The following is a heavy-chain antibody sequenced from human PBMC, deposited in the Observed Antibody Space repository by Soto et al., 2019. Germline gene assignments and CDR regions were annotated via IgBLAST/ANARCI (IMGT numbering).Heavy chain of an antibody. CDR2: VTAGGGHT. V-gene: IGHV3-23*01. Sequence: GESLRLSCVASGFSFDKYAMAWVRQAPGKGLEWVSHVTAGGGHTYYAESVKGRFTISRDNSKNTLFLQINTLRADATALHFVAMRTSFLGVFVYWGQG. CDR3: AMRTSFLGVFVY. CDR1: GFSFDKYA. J-gene: IGHJ4*02. D-gene: IGHD3-16*02.